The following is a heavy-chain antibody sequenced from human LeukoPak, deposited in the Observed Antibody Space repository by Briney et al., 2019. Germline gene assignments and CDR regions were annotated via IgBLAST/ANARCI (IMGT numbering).Heavy chain of an antibody. Sequence: SETLSLTCAVYGGSFSGYYWSWIRQPPGKGLEWLGEINHSGSTNYNPSLKSRVTISVDTSKNQFSLKLSSVTAADTAVYYCARGGVVVVPAAKRYFQHWGQGTLVTVSS. D-gene: IGHD2-2*01. CDR2: INHSGST. CDR3: ARGGVVVVPAAKRYFQH. V-gene: IGHV4-34*01. CDR1: GGSFSGYY. J-gene: IGHJ1*01.